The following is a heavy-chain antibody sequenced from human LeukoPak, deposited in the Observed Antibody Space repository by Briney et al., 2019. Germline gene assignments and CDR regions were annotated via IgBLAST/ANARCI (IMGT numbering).Heavy chain of an antibody. V-gene: IGHV4-59*01. D-gene: IGHD4-11*01. CDR1: GGSISSYY. CDR3: ARGTTADDYGMDV. Sequence: PSETLSLTCTVSGGSISSYYWSWIRQPPGKGLEWIGYIYYSGSTNYNPSLKSRVTISVDTSKNQFSLKLSSVTAADTAVYYCARGTTADDYGMDVWGQGTTVTVSS. CDR2: IYYSGST. J-gene: IGHJ6*02.